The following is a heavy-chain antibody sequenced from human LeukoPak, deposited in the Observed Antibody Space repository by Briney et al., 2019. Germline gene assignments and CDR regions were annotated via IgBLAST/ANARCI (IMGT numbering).Heavy chain of an antibody. CDR2: INPNSGGT. V-gene: IGHV1-2*02. J-gene: IGHJ3*02. Sequence: ASVKVSCKTSEYAFSDYYIHWVRQAPGQGLEWMGWINPNSGGTNYAQRFQDRVTMTRDTSISTAYMELSRLRSDDTAVYFCARVQTGADPYDVFDIWGQGTMVTVSS. CDR3: ARVQTGADPYDVFDI. D-gene: IGHD7-27*01. CDR1: EYAFSDYY.